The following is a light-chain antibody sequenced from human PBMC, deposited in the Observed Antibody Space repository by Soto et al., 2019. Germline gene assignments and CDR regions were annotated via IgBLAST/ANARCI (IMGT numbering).Light chain of an antibody. V-gene: IGKV1-39*01. CDR3: QQSYETPLT. Sequence: DIQMTQSPSTLCASVGGRVTIACRASQSISSWLAWYQQKPGKAPNLLIYAVSTLQVGVPSRFSGSGFGIDFTLTISSLQPADFVTYFCQQSYETPLTFGQGTKVDI. CDR2: AVS. J-gene: IGKJ1*01. CDR1: QSISSW.